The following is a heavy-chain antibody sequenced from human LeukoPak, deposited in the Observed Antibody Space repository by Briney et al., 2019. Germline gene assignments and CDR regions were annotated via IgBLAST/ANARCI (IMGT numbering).Heavy chain of an antibody. D-gene: IGHD2-2*01. CDR1: EFSFPNYA. V-gene: IGHV3-23*01. J-gene: IGHJ4*02. Sequence: GGSLRLSCVGSEFSFPNYAMSWVRQAPGRGLEWVSSISGSGGGTYYADSVKGRFTISRDNSKNTLYLQMNSLRAEDTALYYCARDRPQYCSSVNCYVFDCWGQGTLVTVSS. CDR3: ARDRPQYCSSVNCYVFDC. CDR2: ISGSGGGT.